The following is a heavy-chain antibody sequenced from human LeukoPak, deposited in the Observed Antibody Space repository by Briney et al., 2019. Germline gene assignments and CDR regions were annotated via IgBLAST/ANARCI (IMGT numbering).Heavy chain of an antibody. CDR1: EFSFSSYW. Sequence: GGSLRLSCAASEFSFSSYWMSWVRQAPGKGLEWVANIKQDGSEKYYVDSVKGRFTISRDNAENSMHLQMNSLRVEDTAVYFCARGGYNYAWFDPWGQGTLVTVSS. J-gene: IGHJ5*02. D-gene: IGHD5-18*01. CDR2: IKQDGSEK. CDR3: ARGGYNYAWFDP. V-gene: IGHV3-7*01.